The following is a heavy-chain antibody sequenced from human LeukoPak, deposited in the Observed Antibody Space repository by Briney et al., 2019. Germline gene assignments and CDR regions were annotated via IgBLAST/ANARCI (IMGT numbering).Heavy chain of an antibody. CDR1: GGSISSYY. Sequence: TSETLSLTCTVSGGSISSYYWGWIRQPPGKGLEWIGYIYYSGSTNYNPSPKSRVTISVDTSKNQFSLKLSSVTAADTAVYYCARGRRTTVGNWFDPWGQGTLVTVSS. CDR2: IYYSGST. J-gene: IGHJ5*02. V-gene: IGHV4-59*01. D-gene: IGHD4-17*01. CDR3: ARGRRTTVGNWFDP.